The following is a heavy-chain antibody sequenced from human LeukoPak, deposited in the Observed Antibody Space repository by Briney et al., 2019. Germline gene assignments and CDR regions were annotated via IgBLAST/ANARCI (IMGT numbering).Heavy chain of an antibody. V-gene: IGHV1-8*03. CDR3: ARMAYYDSSGYYDGFDY. Sequence: ASVTVSCKASGYTFTSYDINWVRQAPGQGLEWMGWMNPNSGNTGYAQKFQGRVTITRNTSISTAYMELSSLRSEDTAVYYCARMAYYDSSGYYDGFDYWGQGTLVTVSS. D-gene: IGHD3-22*01. CDR2: MNPNSGNT. J-gene: IGHJ4*02. CDR1: GYTFTSYD.